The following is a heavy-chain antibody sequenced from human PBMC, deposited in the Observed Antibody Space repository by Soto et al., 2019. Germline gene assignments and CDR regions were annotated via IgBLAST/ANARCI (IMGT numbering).Heavy chain of an antibody. CDR1: GGSISSGGYY. J-gene: IGHJ5*02. CDR2: IYYGGST. CDR3: ARDRDCSGGSCYSGFDP. D-gene: IGHD2-15*01. Sequence: SDTLSLTCTVSGGSISSGGYYWSWIRQHPGKGLEWIGYIYYGGSTYYNPSLKSRVTISVDTSKNQFSLKLSSVTAADTAVYYCARDRDCSGGSCYSGFDPWGQGTLVTVSS. V-gene: IGHV4-31*03.